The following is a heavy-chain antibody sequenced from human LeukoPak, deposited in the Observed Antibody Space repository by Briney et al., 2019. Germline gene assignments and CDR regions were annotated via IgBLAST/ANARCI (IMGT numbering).Heavy chain of an antibody. CDR3: ARDRWGVATIFPFDY. CDR1: GFTFSSYS. D-gene: IGHD5-12*01. Sequence: GGSLRLSCAASGFTFSSYSMNWVRQAPGKGLEWVSSISSSSSYIYYADSVKGRFTISRDNAKNSLYLQMNSLRAEDTAVYYCARDRWGVATIFPFDYWGQGTLVTVSS. J-gene: IGHJ4*02. V-gene: IGHV3-21*01. CDR2: ISSSSSYI.